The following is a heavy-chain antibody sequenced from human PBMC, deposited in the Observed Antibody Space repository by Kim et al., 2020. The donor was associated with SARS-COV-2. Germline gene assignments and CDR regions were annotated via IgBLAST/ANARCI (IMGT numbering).Heavy chain of an antibody. CDR2: IYYSGST. D-gene: IGHD5-18*01. Sequence: SETLSLTCTVSGGSISSSSYYWGWIRQPPGKGLEWIGSIYYSGSTYYNPSLKSRVTISVDTSKNQFSLKLSSVTAADTAVYYCARRPGHVDTAMVSPLWGIEHPHNWFDPWGQGTLVTVSS. CDR3: ARRPGHVDTAMVSPLWGIEHPHNWFDP. CDR1: GGSISSSSYY. V-gene: IGHV4-39*01. J-gene: IGHJ5*02.